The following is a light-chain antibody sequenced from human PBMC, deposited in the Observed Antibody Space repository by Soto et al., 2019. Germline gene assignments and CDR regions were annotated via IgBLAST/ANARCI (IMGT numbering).Light chain of an antibody. Sequence: EFVLTQSPGTLSLSPGERATLSCRASQSLTNSFIAWYQQRPGQAPRLLIYDTSSRASGIPGRFSGSGSGTDFTLTISRLETEDFAVFYCQQYGTSEIIFGQGTLLEIK. CDR1: QSLTNSF. CDR2: DTS. CDR3: QQYGTSEII. V-gene: IGKV3-20*01. J-gene: IGKJ5*01.